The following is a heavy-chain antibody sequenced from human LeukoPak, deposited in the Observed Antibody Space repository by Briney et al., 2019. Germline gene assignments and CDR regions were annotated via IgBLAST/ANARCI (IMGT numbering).Heavy chain of an antibody. CDR3: AKSTIFGVVIGGGLFDY. D-gene: IGHD3-3*01. J-gene: IGHJ4*02. V-gene: IGHV3-30*02. CDR1: GFTFSSYG. CDR2: IRCDGSNK. Sequence: GGSLRLSCAASGFTFSSYGMHWVRQAPGKGLEWVAFIRCDGSNKYYADSVKGRFTISRDNSKNTLYLQMNSLRAEDTAVYYCAKSTIFGVVIGGGLFDYWGQGTLVTVSS.